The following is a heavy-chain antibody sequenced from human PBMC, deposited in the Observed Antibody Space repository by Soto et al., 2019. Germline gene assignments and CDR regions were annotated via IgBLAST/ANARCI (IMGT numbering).Heavy chain of an antibody. CDR2: ISYDGSKK. V-gene: IGHV3-30-3*01. J-gene: IGHJ4*02. CDR3: ARSYGDYVCVFDY. D-gene: IGHD4-17*01. Sequence: QVQLVESGGGVVQPGRSLRLSCAASGFTFSSYAMHWVRQAPGKGLEWVAVISYDGSKKYYADSVKGRFTISRDNSKNTLYLQMNSLRAEDTAVYYCARSYGDYVCVFDYWGQGTLVTVSS. CDR1: GFTFSSYA.